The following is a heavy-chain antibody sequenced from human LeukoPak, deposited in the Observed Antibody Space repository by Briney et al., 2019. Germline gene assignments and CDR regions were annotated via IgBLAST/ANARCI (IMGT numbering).Heavy chain of an antibody. CDR2: LYTSGGT. Sequence: PSETLSLTCTVSGGSISSYYWSWIRQPAGKRLEWIGRLYTSGGTNYNPSLKSRVTISVDKSKSQFSLKLSSVTAADTAVYYCAGGPHFGGTAFDYWGPGTLVTVSS. CDR1: GGSISSYY. D-gene: IGHD2-21*01. J-gene: IGHJ4*02. V-gene: IGHV4-4*07. CDR3: AGGPHFGGTAFDY.